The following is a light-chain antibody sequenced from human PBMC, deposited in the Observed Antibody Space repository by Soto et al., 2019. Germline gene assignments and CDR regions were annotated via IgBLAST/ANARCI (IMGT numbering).Light chain of an antibody. CDR3: QQYGYSSWT. V-gene: IGKV3-20*01. CDR1: QSVDSKY. CDR2: AAS. J-gene: IGKJ1*01. Sequence: EIVLTQSPGTLSLSPGERATLSCRASQSVDSKYFAWYQQKPGQAPRILICAASSRATRIPDRFSGSGSGTDFTLTISRLEPGDFGVYYCQQYGYSSWTVAQWPKVQIQ.